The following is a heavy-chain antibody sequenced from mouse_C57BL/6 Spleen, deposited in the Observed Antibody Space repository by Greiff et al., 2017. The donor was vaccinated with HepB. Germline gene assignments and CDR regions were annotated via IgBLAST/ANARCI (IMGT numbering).Heavy chain of an antibody. J-gene: IGHJ2*01. CDR2: FYPGSGSI. Sequence: LVESGAELVKPGASVKLSCKASGSTFTEYTIHWVKQRSGQGLEWIGWFYPGSGSIKYNEKFKDKATLTADKSSSTGYMESSRLTSEDSAVYVCARHEDDNYGSSYFDYWGQGTTLTVSS. CDR3: ARHEDDNYGSSYFDY. CDR1: GSTFTEYT. V-gene: IGHV1-62-2*01. D-gene: IGHD1-1*01.